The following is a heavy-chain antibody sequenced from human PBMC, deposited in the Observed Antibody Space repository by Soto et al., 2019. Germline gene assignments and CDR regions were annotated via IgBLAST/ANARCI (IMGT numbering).Heavy chain of an antibody. J-gene: IGHJ6*02. CDR3: ARDGLRYFDWRPGTPYYCGMDV. V-gene: IGHV4-59*01. Sequence: QVQLQESGPGLVKPSETLSLTCTVSGGSISSYYWSWIRQPPGKGLEWIGYIYYSGSTNYNPSLKSRVTISVDTSKNQFSLKLSSVTAADTAVYYCARDGLRYFDWRPGTPYYCGMDVWGQGTTVTVSS. CDR1: GGSISSYY. D-gene: IGHD3-9*01. CDR2: IYYSGST.